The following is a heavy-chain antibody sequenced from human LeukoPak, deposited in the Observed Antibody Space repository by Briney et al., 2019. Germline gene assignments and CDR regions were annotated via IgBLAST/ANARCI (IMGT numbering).Heavy chain of an antibody. V-gene: IGHV3-23*01. J-gene: IGHJ4*02. CDR3: AKDVRSWPTHYFDY. CDR2: ISGSGGST. Sequence: AGGSLRLSCAASGFTFSSYAMSWVRQAPGKGLEWVSAISGSGGSTYYADSVKGRFTISRDNSENTLYLQMNSLRAEDTAVYYCAKDVRSWPTHYFDYWGQGTLVTVSS. CDR1: GFTFSSYA. D-gene: IGHD5-12*01.